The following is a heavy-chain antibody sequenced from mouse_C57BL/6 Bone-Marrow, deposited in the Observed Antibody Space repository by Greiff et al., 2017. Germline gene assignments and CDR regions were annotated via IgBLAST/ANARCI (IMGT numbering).Heavy chain of an antibody. CDR1: GYTFTSYW. CDR3: AKGVLRVYFDV. J-gene: IGHJ1*03. Sequence: VQLQQPGAELVKPGASVKLSCKASGYTFTSYWMHWVKQRPGQGLEWIGNINPSNGGTNYNEKFKSKATLTEDKSSSTAYMQLRSLTAEDSAVSDCAKGVLRVYFDVWGTGTTVTVSS. V-gene: IGHV1-53*01. CDR2: INPSNGGT.